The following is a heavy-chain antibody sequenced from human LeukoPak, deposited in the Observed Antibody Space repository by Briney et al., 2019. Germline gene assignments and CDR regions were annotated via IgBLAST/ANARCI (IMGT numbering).Heavy chain of an antibody. D-gene: IGHD4-17*01. CDR1: GYTFTNSY. CDR3: ARGSVTTDASFDY. CDR2: ISPTGDSI. J-gene: IGHJ4*02. Sequence: ASVKVSCKASGYTFTNSYIHWVRQAPGQGLEWMGKISPTGDSISYARRFQGRITLTTDTSTITLYMELSNLRSEDTSVYYCARGSVTTDASFDYWGQGTLVTVSS. V-gene: IGHV1-46*01.